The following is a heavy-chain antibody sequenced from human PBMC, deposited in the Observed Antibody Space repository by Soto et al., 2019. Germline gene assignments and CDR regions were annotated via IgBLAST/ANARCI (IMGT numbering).Heavy chain of an antibody. J-gene: IGHJ5*02. Sequence: PVGSVRLSCTASGFTFSSYGFHWVRQAPGRGLEWVAVISNDGGNKYYADSVKGRFTISRDNSANTLFLQLNSLRAEDTAVYYCAKDLYYYHSSLDDLWGQGTLVTVSS. CDR3: AKDLYYYHSSLDDL. CDR1: GFTFSSYG. CDR2: ISNDGGNK. V-gene: IGHV3-30*18. D-gene: IGHD3-10*01.